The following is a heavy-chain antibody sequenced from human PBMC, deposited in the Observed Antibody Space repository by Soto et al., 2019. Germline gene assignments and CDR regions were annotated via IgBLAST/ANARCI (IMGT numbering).Heavy chain of an antibody. CDR3: AKDMVAVVVVAALNY. J-gene: IGHJ4*02. V-gene: IGHV3-30*18. CDR2: ISYDGSNK. Sequence: QVQLVESGGGVVQPGRSLRLSCAASGFTFSSYGMHWVRQAPGKGLEWVAVISYDGSNKYYADSVKGRFTISRDNSKNTLYLQMNSLRAEDTAAYYCAKDMVAVVVVAALNYWGQGTLVTVSS. D-gene: IGHD2-15*01. CDR1: GFTFSSYG.